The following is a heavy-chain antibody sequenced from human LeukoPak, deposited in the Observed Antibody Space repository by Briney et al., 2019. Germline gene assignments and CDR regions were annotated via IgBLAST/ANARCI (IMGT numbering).Heavy chain of an antibody. CDR2: IYSGGST. V-gene: IGHV3-53*01. D-gene: IGHD3-22*01. CDR1: GFTVNSNY. J-gene: IGHJ5*02. Sequence: PGGSLRLSCAASGFTVNSNYMSWVRQAPGKGLEWVSVIYSGGSTYYADSVKGRFTISRDNSKNTLYLQMNSLRAEDTAVYYCAREGIDYYDRSGYLSWGQGTLVTVSS. CDR3: AREGIDYYDRSGYLS.